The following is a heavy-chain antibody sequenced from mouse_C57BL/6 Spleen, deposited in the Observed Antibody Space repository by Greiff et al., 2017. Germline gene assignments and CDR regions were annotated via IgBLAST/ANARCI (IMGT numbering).Heavy chain of an antibody. Sequence: QVQLQQPGAELVKPGASVKLSCKASGYTFTSYWMHWVKQRPGQGLEWIGMIHPNSGSTNYNEKFKSKATLTVDKSSSTAYMQLSSLTSEDSAVYYCARYGYDAGYYFDYWGQGTTLTVSS. D-gene: IGHD2-2*01. V-gene: IGHV1-64*01. J-gene: IGHJ2*01. CDR3: ARYGYDAGYYFDY. CDR1: GYTFTSYW. CDR2: IHPNSGST.